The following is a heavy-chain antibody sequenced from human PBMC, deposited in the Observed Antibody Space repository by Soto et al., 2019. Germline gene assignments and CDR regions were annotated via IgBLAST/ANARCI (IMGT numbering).Heavy chain of an antibody. CDR3: AISDTSIGPNFLY. J-gene: IGHJ4*02. Sequence: ASVKVSCKASGGTFSSYDISWVRQAPGQGLEWMGGIIPIFGTANYAQKFQGRVTITADESTSTAYMELSSLRSEDTAVYYCAISDTSIGPNFLYWGQGTLVTVSS. CDR1: GGTFSSYD. CDR2: IIPIFGTA. D-gene: IGHD5-18*01. V-gene: IGHV1-69*13.